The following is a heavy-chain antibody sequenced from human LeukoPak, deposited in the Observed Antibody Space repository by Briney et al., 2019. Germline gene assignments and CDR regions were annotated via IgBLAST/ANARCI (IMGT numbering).Heavy chain of an antibody. Sequence: ASVKFSCKASGYTFNSYDINWVRQANGQGLEWMGWMNPNSGNTGYAQKFQGRVTMTRNTSISTAYMELSSLRSEDTAVYYCARAPTYYYDSSGYIDWFDPWGQGTLVTVSS. CDR1: GYTFNSYD. D-gene: IGHD3-22*01. CDR3: ARAPTYYYDSSGYIDWFDP. CDR2: MNPNSGNT. J-gene: IGHJ5*02. V-gene: IGHV1-8*01.